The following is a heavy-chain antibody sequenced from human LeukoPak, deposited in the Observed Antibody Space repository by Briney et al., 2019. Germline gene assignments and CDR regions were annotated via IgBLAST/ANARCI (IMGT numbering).Heavy chain of an antibody. D-gene: IGHD4-23*01. CDR3: ARDDQWELRAFDV. CDR2: IIPVFDRP. J-gene: IGHJ3*01. CDR1: GGTFSSYA. V-gene: IGHV1-69*06. Sequence: SVKVSCKASGGTFSSYAISWVRQAPGQGLEWMGGIIPVFDRPNYAQKFEGRVTITADKSTNTTYMEITSLTSDDTAVYYCARDDQWELRAFDVWGRGTMVIVSS.